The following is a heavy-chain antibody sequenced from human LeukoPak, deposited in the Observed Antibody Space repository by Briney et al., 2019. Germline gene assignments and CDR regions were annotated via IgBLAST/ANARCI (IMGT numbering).Heavy chain of an antibody. J-gene: IGHJ4*02. V-gene: IGHV4-39*01. CDR2: IYYSGST. Sequence: SETLSLTSTVSGGSISSSSYYWGWIRQPPGKGLEWIGSIYYSGSTYYNPSLKSRVTISVDTSKNQFSLKLSSVTAADTAVYYCARTGYDSSGYYYYFDYWGQGTLVTVSS. CDR1: GGSISSSSYY. D-gene: IGHD3-22*01. CDR3: ARTGYDSSGYYYYFDY.